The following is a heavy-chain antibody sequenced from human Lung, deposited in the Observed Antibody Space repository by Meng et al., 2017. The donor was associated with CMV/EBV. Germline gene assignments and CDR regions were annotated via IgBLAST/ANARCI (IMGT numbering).Heavy chain of an antibody. CDR1: GFTFSSYE. CDR2: ISTSGSTI. CDR3: ARKLAGVLTGYWPSDYGMDV. D-gene: IGHD3-9*01. Sequence: GESXKISCVASGFTFSSYEMSWVRQAPGKGLEWVSSISTSGSTIYYADSAKGRFTVSRDNEEYLLYLLMNSLRAEDTALYYCARKLAGVLTGYWPSDYGMDVWGQGXTVTVSS. J-gene: IGHJ6*02. V-gene: IGHV3-48*03.